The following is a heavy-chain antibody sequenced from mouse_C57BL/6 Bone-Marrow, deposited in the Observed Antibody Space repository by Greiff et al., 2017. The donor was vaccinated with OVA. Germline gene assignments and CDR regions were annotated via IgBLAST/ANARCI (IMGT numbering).Heavy chain of an antibody. Sequence: EVKLVESVAELVRPGASVKLSCTASGFNIKNTYMHWVKQRPEQGLEWIGRIDPANGNTNYAPQFQGKATITADTSSNTAYLQLSSLTSEDTAIYYCARNGSSSWYFDVWGTGTTVTVSS. CDR1: GFNIKNTY. V-gene: IGHV14-3*01. CDR2: IDPANGNT. D-gene: IGHD1-1*01. CDR3: ARNGSSSWYFDV. J-gene: IGHJ1*03.